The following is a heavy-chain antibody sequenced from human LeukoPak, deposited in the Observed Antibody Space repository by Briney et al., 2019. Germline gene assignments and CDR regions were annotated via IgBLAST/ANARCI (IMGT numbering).Heavy chain of an antibody. CDR1: GYSFTSYW. Sequence: GEFLKVSSKCSGYSFTSYWIGWVRPMAGEGLGWRGIIYPCDSDNSSSTFFGGQTTTSAEKSISTAYLQWSSLKASDTAMYYCARRLDYRKTTSTFDYWGQGTLVTVSS. CDR3: ARRLDYRKTTSTFDY. CDR2: IYPCDSDN. J-gene: IGHJ4*02. V-gene: IGHV5-51*01. D-gene: IGHD4-11*01.